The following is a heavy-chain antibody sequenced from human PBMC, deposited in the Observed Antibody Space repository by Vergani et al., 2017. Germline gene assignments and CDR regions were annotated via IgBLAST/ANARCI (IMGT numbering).Heavy chain of an antibody. J-gene: IGHJ6*02. CDR1: GATFRSNT. D-gene: IGHD2-21*02. V-gene: IGHV1-69*08. CDR3: ARDPRGYGGDPEDYYYGMDV. CDR2: NIPVLGKT. Sequence: QVQLVQSGAEVKKPGSSVKVSCKASGATFRSNTISWVRQVPGQGLEWMGRNIPVLGKTKYAQDFQGRLTITADTSTSTAYMELTSLRSQDTAGYYCARDPRGYGGDPEDYYYGMDVWGQGTTVTVSS.